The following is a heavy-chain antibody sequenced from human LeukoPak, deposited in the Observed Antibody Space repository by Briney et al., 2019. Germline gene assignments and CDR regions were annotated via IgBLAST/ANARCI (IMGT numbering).Heavy chain of an antibody. CDR1: GGSISSSSHY. V-gene: IGHV4-39*07. CDR3: VRGGGYFEWDYYFDY. CDR2: IYYSGST. J-gene: IGHJ4*02. Sequence: SETLSLTCTVSGGSISSSSHYWGWIRQPPGKGLEWIGNIYYSGSTYYKSSLKSRVTISVDTSKNQFSLKLSSVTAADTAVYYCVRGGGYFEWDYYFDYWGQGNLVTVSS. D-gene: IGHD3-9*01.